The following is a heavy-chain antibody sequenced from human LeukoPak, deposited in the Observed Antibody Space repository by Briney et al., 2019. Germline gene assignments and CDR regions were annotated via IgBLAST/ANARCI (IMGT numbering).Heavy chain of an antibody. CDR2: ISYDGNNK. CDR1: GFTFSGYG. CDR3: AKDRYGSGSNSFDL. Sequence: PGGSLRLSCAASGFTFSGYGMHWVRQAPGKGLEGVAGISYDGNNKYYADSVKGRLTISRDNSKNTVYLEMNSLRAEDTALYYCAKDRYGSGSNSFDLWGQGTMVTVSS. D-gene: IGHD3-10*01. V-gene: IGHV3-30*18. J-gene: IGHJ3*01.